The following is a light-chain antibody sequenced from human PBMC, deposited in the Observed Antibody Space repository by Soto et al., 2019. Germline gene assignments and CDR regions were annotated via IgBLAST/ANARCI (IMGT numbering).Light chain of an antibody. J-gene: IGKJ1*01. Sequence: EIVLTQSPGTLSLSPGERATLSCRASQSVSTSVGWYQQRPGQAPRLLLYGAFNRATGIPARFSGSGSGTDFTLSISSLEPEDFAVYYCQQYDRSPRTFGQGTKVEV. CDR1: QSVSTS. CDR3: QQYDRSPRT. CDR2: GAF. V-gene: IGKV3-20*01.